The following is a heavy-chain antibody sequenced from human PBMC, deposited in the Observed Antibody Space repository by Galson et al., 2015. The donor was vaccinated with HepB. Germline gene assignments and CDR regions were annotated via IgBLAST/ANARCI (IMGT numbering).Heavy chain of an antibody. J-gene: IGHJ4*02. CDR3: ARAADADYGDHSHFDY. D-gene: IGHD4-17*01. CDR1: GFTFSDYY. CDR2: ISSSTTYT. V-gene: IGHV3-11*06. Sequence: SLRLSCAASGFTFSDYYMSWIRQAPGKGLEWLSHISSSTTYTNYADSVKGRFTISRDNAKNSLFLQINSLRAEDTAVYYCARAADADYGDHSHFDYWGQGTLVTVSS.